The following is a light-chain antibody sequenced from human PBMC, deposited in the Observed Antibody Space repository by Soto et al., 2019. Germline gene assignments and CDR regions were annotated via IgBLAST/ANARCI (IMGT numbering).Light chain of an antibody. CDR2: GAS. CDR3: QQYGSSPRT. Sequence: EIVLTQSPGTLSLSPGERATLSCRASQSVSSSYLAWYQQKPRQAPRLLLYGASSRATGIPDRFSGSGSGTDFTLTISRLEPEDFAVYYCQQYGSSPRTFGQGTKVEIK. V-gene: IGKV3-20*01. CDR1: QSVSSSY. J-gene: IGKJ1*01.